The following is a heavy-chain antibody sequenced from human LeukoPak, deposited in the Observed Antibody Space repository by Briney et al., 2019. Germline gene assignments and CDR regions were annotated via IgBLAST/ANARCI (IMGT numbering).Heavy chain of an antibody. J-gene: IGHJ4*02. V-gene: IGHV1-8*01. CDR2: MSPNSGDT. CDR3: ARGPPHWRYDY. Sequence: ASVKLSCKASGYTFTSYGFNWVRQATGQRPEWMGWMSPNSGDTGYAQKFQDRFTMTRNTSISTAYMELSSLRSDDTAVYYCARGPPHWRYDYWGPRTLVTVCS. CDR1: GYTFTSYG. D-gene: IGHD1-1*01.